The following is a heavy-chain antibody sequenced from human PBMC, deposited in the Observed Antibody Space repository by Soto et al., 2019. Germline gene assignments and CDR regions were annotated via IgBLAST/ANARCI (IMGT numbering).Heavy chain of an antibody. V-gene: IGHV1-2*02. CDR2: IYTDTGGT. J-gene: IGHJ6*02. CDR3: AKEIQRGMDV. Sequence: ASVKVSCKASGYTFSDYHMHWVRQAPGQGLEWMGWIYTDTGGTIYAQKFQGRVTMTRDTSISTAKMEQSRLRSDDTAGYYCAKEIQRGMDVWGQGTTVTVSS. CDR1: GYTFSDYH.